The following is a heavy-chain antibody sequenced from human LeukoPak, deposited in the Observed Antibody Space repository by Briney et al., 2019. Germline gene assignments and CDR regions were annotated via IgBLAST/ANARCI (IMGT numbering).Heavy chain of an antibody. D-gene: IGHD2-15*01. CDR1: GGSIGRGDYF. J-gene: IGHJ5*02. CDR2: MSYSGSA. CDR3: ARVNHVYCSTAACFRAGWFDP. V-gene: IGHV4-30-4*01. Sequence: PSETLSLTCIVSGGSIGRGDYFWPWLRQPPGRGLEWIGYMSYSGSAHYNPSLKSRLTISIDRSKTQFSLSLTSVTAADTAVYYCARVNHVYCSTAACFRAGWFDPWGQGTLVTVSS.